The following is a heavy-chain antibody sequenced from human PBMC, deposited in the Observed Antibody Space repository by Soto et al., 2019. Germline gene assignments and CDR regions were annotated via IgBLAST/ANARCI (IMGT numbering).Heavy chain of an antibody. CDR2: IWYDGSNK. V-gene: IGHV3-33*01. J-gene: IGHJ6*03. CDR1: GFTFSSYG. Sequence: QVQLVESGGGVVQPGRSLRLSCAASGFTFSSYGMHWVRQAPGKGLEWVAVIWYDGSNKYYADSVKGRFTISRDNSKNTLYLQMNSLRAEDTAVYYCAREMRSYDLNYYYYMDVWGKGTTVTVSS. CDR3: AREMRSYDLNYYYYMDV. D-gene: IGHD3-3*01.